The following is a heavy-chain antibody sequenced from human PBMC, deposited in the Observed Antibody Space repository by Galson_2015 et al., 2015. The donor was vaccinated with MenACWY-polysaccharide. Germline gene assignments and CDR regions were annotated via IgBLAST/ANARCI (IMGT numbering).Heavy chain of an antibody. V-gene: IGHV4-31*03. Sequence: TLSLTCTVSGGSFNSDRYYWSWIRQHPGKGLEWIGYIYSSGTTYYNPSLKDRLSMSVDTSKNQFSLNLSSVTAADTAVYYCARVMRGTATTSLDYCGPGTLVTVSS. CDR3: ARVMRGTATTSLDY. CDR2: IYSSGTT. D-gene: IGHD1-1*01. J-gene: IGHJ4*02. CDR1: GGSFNSDRYY.